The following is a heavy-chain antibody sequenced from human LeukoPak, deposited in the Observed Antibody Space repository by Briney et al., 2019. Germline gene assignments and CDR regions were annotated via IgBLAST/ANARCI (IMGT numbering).Heavy chain of an antibody. CDR1: GGSFSSYA. J-gene: IGHJ6*03. CDR3: ARGPVTADPPRYYYYYYYMDV. V-gene: IGHV1-69*06. CDR2: IIPIFGTA. D-gene: IGHD2-21*02. Sequence: SVKVSCKASGGSFSSYAFNWVRQAPGQGLEWMGGIIPIFGTANYAQKFQGRVTITADKSTSTAYMELSSLRSEDTAVYYCARGPVTADPPRYYYYYYYMDVWGKGTTVTVSS.